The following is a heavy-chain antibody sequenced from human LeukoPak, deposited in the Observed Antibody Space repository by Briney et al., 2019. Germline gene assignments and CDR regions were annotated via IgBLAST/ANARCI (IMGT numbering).Heavy chain of an antibody. CDR2: ISGSGSNT. V-gene: IGHV3-23*01. D-gene: IGHD3-22*01. Sequence: PGGSLRLSCAASRFTFSNHAMSWVRQAPGKGLEWVSTISGSGSNTYYADSVKGRFTISRDNSKNTLYLQMNNLRAEDTAVYYCAKTMNFYDNTAVDYWGQGTLVTVSS. CDR3: AKTMNFYDNTAVDY. J-gene: IGHJ4*02. CDR1: RFTFSNHA.